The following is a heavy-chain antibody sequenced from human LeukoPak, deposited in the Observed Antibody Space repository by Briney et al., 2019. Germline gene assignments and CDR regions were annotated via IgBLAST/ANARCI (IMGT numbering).Heavy chain of an antibody. Sequence: GGSLRLSCAASGFTVSSYAMSWVRQAPGKGLEWVSAISGSGGSTYYADSVKGRFTISRDNSKNTLYLQMNSLRAEDTAVYYCARGRVPAATTSAFDYWGQGTLVTVSS. D-gene: IGHD2-2*01. CDR2: ISGSGGST. J-gene: IGHJ4*02. V-gene: IGHV3-23*01. CDR3: ARGRVPAATTSAFDY. CDR1: GFTVSSYA.